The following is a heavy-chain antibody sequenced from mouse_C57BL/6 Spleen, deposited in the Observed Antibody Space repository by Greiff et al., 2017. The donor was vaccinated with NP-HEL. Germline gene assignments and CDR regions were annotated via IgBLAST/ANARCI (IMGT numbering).Heavy chain of an antibody. D-gene: IGHD3-2*02. CDR2: IHPSDGDT. Sequence: VQLQQPGAELVKPGASVKVSCKASGYTFTSYWMHWVKQRPGQGLEWIGRIHPSDGDTNYNQKFKGKATLTVDKSSSTAYMQLSSLTSEDSAVSYCAMRDSSGYVHFDYWGQGTTLTVSS. V-gene: IGHV1-74*01. CDR1: GYTFTSYW. J-gene: IGHJ2*01. CDR3: AMRDSSGYVHFDY.